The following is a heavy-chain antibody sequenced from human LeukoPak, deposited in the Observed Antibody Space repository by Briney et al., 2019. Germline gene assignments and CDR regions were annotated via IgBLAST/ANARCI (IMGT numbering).Heavy chain of an antibody. CDR3: ARGRITMVRGVRVGLYYFDY. CDR2: ISGSGGST. Sequence: GGSLRLSCAASGFTFSSYAMSWVRQAPGKGLEWVSAISGSGGSTYYADSVKGRFTISRDNSKNTLYLQMNSLRAEDTAVYYCARGRITMVRGVRVGLYYFDYWGQGTLVTVSS. D-gene: IGHD3-10*01. CDR1: GFTFSSYA. V-gene: IGHV3-23*01. J-gene: IGHJ4*02.